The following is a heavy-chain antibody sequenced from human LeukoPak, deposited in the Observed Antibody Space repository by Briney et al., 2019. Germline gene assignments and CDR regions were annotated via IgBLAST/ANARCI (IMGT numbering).Heavy chain of an antibody. Sequence: PSETLSLTCTVSGGSISDNYWSWIRQPPGKGLEWIGYIYYSGSTNYNTSLKSRITISVDTSRNQFSLKLSSVTAADTAVYYCARAGVYCSSTSCYIRGFDYWGQGTLVTVSS. CDR1: GGSISDNY. CDR3: ARAGVYCSSTSCYIRGFDY. V-gene: IGHV4-59*01. J-gene: IGHJ4*02. CDR2: IYYSGST. D-gene: IGHD2-2*02.